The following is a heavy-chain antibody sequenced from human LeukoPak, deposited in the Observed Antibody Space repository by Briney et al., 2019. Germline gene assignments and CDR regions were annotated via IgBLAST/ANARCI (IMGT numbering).Heavy chain of an antibody. CDR2: INAGNGNT. J-gene: IGHJ2*01. Sequence: ASVKVSCKASGYTFTSYAMHWVRQAPGQRLEWMGWINAGNGNTKYSQKFQGRVTITRDTSASTAYMELSSLRSEDTAVYYCARAQSGGWSSGYFDLWGRGTLVTVSS. V-gene: IGHV1-3*01. CDR1: GYTFTSYA. CDR3: ARAQSGGWSSGYFDL. D-gene: IGHD6-19*01.